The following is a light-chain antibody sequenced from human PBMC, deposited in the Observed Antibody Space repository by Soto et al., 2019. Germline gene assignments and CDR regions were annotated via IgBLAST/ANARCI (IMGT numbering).Light chain of an antibody. CDR1: QSISSW. V-gene: IGKV1-5*03. J-gene: IGKJ5*01. CDR2: KAS. CDR3: QQYNSCST. Sequence: DIRMTQSPSTLAASVGDRVTITCRASQSISSWLAWYQQKPGKAPKLLIYKASSLESGVPSRFSGSGSGTEFTLTISSLQPDDFATYYCQQYNSCSTFGQVTRLEIK.